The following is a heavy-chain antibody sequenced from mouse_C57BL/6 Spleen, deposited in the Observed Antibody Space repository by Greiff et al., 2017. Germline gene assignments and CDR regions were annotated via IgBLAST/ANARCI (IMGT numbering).Heavy chain of an antibody. J-gene: IGHJ2*01. D-gene: IGHD1-1*01. CDR3: ARGFITTVVATTYYFDY. Sequence: EVKLVESGGGLVKPGGSLKLSCAASGFTFSSYTMSWVRQTPEKRLEWVATISGGGGNTYYPDSVKGRFTISRDNAKNTLYLQMSSLRSEDTALYYCARGFITTVVATTYYFDYWGQGTTLTVSS. V-gene: IGHV5-9*01. CDR1: GFTFSSYT. CDR2: ISGGGGNT.